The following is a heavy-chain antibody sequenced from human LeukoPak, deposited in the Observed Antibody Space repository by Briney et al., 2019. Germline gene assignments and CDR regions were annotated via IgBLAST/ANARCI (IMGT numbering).Heavy chain of an antibody. D-gene: IGHD2-2*01. J-gene: IGHJ4*02. Sequence: ASVKVSCKASGYTFTSYDINWVRQATGQGLEWMGWMNPNSGNTGYAQKFQGRVTMTRNTSISTAYMELSSLRSEDTAVYYCARVRPRAPAIYFDYWGQRTLVTVSS. CDR1: GYTFTSYD. CDR3: ARVRPRAPAIYFDY. CDR2: MNPNSGNT. V-gene: IGHV1-8*01.